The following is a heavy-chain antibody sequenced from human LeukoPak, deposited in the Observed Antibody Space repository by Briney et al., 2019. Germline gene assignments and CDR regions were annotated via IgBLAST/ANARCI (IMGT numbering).Heavy chain of an antibody. CDR3: ARDPRIYCTNGICRDDYFDN. J-gene: IGHJ4*02. CDR1: GFTFSSYS. Sequence: PGGSLRLSCAASGFTFSSYSMNWVRQPPGKGLEWVSSISSTSIYKYYADSVKGRFTISRDNAKDSLFLQMNSLRAEDTAIYYCARDPRIYCTNGICRDDYFDNWGQGTLVTVSS. V-gene: IGHV3-21*01. CDR2: ISSTSIYK. D-gene: IGHD2-8*01.